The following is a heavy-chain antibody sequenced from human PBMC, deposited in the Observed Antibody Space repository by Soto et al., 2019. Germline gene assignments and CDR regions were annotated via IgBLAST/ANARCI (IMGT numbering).Heavy chain of an antibody. Sequence: GGSLRLSCAASGFSFSSCSMNWVRQAPGKGLEWVSYISGGGGTTYYADSVKGRFTISRDNAKKSLYLQLSSLRDVDTAVYYCARDPMSGSQKLYFDYWGQGTLVTVSS. V-gene: IGHV3-48*02. D-gene: IGHD1-26*01. CDR2: ISGGGGTT. CDR1: GFSFSSCS. J-gene: IGHJ4*02. CDR3: ARDPMSGSQKLYFDY.